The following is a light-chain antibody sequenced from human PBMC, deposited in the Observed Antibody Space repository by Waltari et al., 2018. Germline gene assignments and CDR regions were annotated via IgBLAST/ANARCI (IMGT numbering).Light chain of an antibody. CDR3: QQSDNLPYT. J-gene: IGKJ2*01. V-gene: IGKV1-39*01. CDR1: QSVRTY. Sequence: DIQMTQSPSSLSASVGDRVTITCRASQSVRTYLNWYQQKVGKAPKVLIYAASSLESGVPSRFSGSGSGTQFTLTISSLQPEDFATYYCQQSDNLPYTFGQGTKLEIK. CDR2: AAS.